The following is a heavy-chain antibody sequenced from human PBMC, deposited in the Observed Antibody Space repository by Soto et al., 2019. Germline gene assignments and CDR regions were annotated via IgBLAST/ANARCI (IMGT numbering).Heavy chain of an antibody. D-gene: IGHD6-13*01. Sequence: PSETLSLTCTVSGGSISSSRSYWGWIRQPPGKGLECIGSIYYSGSTYYSPSLKSRVTISVDTSKNQFSLKLSSVTAADTAVYYCAREGIAAAGTGYDAFDIWGQGTMVT. J-gene: IGHJ3*02. CDR3: AREGIAAAGTGYDAFDI. CDR1: GGSISSSRSY. V-gene: IGHV4-39*07. CDR2: IYYSGST.